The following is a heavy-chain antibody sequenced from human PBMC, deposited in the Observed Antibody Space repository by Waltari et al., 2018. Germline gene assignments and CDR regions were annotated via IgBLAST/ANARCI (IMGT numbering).Heavy chain of an antibody. CDR1: GFTIRSYN. V-gene: IGHV3-48*01. CDR3: ARVGPYSTSYYFDT. Sequence: DVQLVESGGGLVQPGGSLRLSCAVSGFTIRSYNMNWVRQAPGKGLEWVSYISSGSDTIYYADSVKGRFTISRDNAQNSLYLEMNSLRGEDTAVYYCARVGPYSTSYYFDTWGQGTLVTVSS. D-gene: IGHD6-13*01. CDR2: ISSGSDTI. J-gene: IGHJ4*01.